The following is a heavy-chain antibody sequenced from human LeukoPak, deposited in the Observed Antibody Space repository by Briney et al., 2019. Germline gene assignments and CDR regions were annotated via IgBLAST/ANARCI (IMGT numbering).Heavy chain of an antibody. V-gene: IGHV1-69*04. J-gene: IGHJ6*02. CDR3: ARDQKVGATPYFGMDV. CDR2: IIPMLGTV. Sequence: ASVKVSCKASGGTFSSYAINWVRQAPGQGLEWMGRIIPMLGTVKYAQKFQSRVTIIADKFTSTAYMELSSLRSEDTAMYYCARDQKVGATPYFGMDVWGQGTTVTVSS. D-gene: IGHD1-26*01. CDR1: GGTFSSYA.